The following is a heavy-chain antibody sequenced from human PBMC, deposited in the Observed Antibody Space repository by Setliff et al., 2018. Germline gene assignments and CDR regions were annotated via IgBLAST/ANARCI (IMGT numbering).Heavy chain of an antibody. CDR2: IYYSGST. Sequence: SETLSLTCTVSGASISSSRDYWGWIRQPPGKGLEWIGSIYYSGSTYYNPSLKSRVTISGDTSKNQFSLKLTSVTAADTAVYYCARARSLDLDYWGQGMLVTVSS. D-gene: IGHD3-3*01. V-gene: IGHV4-39*07. J-gene: IGHJ4*02. CDR1: GASISSSRDY. CDR3: ARARSLDLDY.